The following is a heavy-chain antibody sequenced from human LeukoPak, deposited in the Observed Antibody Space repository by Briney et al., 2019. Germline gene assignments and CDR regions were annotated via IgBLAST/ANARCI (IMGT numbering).Heavy chain of an antibody. CDR3: ARGMIVEHRYYYYGVDV. V-gene: IGHV1-69*13. J-gene: IGHJ6*02. CDR1: GGTFSSYA. Sequence: ASVKVSCKVSGGTFSSYAISWVRQAPGQGLEWMGGIIPIFGTANYAQKFQGRVTITADESTSTAYMELSSLRSEDTAVYYCARGMIVEHRYYYYGVDVWGQGTTVTVSS. CDR2: IIPIFGTA. D-gene: IGHD3-22*01.